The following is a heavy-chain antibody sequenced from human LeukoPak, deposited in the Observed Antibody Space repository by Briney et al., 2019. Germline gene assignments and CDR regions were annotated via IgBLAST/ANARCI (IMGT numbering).Heavy chain of an antibody. V-gene: IGHV3-7*01. CDR3: VGSGWQVYFDF. CDR1: GFTFTSFW. J-gene: IGHJ4*02. Sequence: SGGSLRLSCVASGFTFTSFWMTWVRQAPGKGLEWVANIKQDGSEKYYVDSVKGRFTISRDNDKNSVYLQMSSLRADDTAVYFCVGSGWQVYFDFWGQGTLVTVSS. CDR2: IKQDGSEK. D-gene: IGHD6-19*01.